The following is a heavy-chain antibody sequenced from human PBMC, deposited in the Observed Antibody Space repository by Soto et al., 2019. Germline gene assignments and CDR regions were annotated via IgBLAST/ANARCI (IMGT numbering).Heavy chain of an antibody. CDR2: IKSKTDGGTT. CDR1: GFTFSNVW. D-gene: IGHD6-19*01. J-gene: IGHJ4*02. Sequence: LRLSCAASGFTFSNVWRSWVRQAPGQGLEWVGRIKSKTDGGTTDYAAPVKGRFTISRDDSKNTLYLQMNSLKTEDTAVYYCTTDLGIPVAVHIDYWCQGTLGTLST. V-gene: IGHV3-15*01. CDR3: TTDLGIPVAVHIDY.